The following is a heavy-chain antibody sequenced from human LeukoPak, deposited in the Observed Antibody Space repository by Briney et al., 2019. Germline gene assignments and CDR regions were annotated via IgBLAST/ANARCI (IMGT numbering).Heavy chain of an antibody. Sequence: PSETLSLTCTVSGGPISSYYWSWIRQPPGKGLEWIGYIYYSGSTNYNPSLKSRVTISVDTSKNQFSLKLSSVTAADTAVYYCARVEQQLVLDYWGQGTLVTVSS. V-gene: IGHV4-59*01. CDR3: ARVEQQLVLDY. D-gene: IGHD6-13*01. CDR2: IYYSGST. CDR1: GGPISSYY. J-gene: IGHJ4*02.